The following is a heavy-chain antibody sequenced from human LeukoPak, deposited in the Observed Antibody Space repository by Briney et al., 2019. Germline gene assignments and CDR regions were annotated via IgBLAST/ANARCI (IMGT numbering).Heavy chain of an antibody. D-gene: IGHD5-18*01. CDR3: ARGRGYSYGYPRHFDY. CDR1: GGSFSGYY. CDR2: INHSGST. V-gene: IGHV4-34*01. Sequence: PSESLSLTGAVYGGSFSGYYWSWIRQPPGKGLEWVGEINHSGSTNYNPSLKSRVTISVDTSKNQFSLKLSSVTAADTAVYYCARGRGYSYGYPRHFDYWGQGTLVTVSS. J-gene: IGHJ4*02.